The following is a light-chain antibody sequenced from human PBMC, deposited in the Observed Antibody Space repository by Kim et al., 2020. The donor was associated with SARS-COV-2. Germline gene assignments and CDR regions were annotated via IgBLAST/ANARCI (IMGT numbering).Light chain of an antibody. J-gene: IGKJ1*01. CDR1: QSISDW. CDR2: KAS. V-gene: IGKV1-5*03. Sequence: DIQMTQSPSTLSASVGDRVTITCRASQSISDWLAWYQQKPGKAPKLLVCKASSLESEVPSRFSGSGSGTEFTLTINSLQPDDFATYYCQQYNSYSTFGQGTKVDIK. CDR3: QQYNSYST.